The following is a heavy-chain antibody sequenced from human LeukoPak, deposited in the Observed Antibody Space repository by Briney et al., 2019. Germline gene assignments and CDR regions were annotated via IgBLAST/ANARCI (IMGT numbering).Heavy chain of an antibody. V-gene: IGHV3-21*04. CDR1: GFTFSSYS. CDR3: ARDRGGPGYTYGQPLDY. CDR2: ISSSSSYI. J-gene: IGHJ4*02. D-gene: IGHD5-18*01. Sequence: GGSLRLSCAASGFTFSSYSMNWVRQAPGKGLEWVSSISSSSSYIYYADSVKGRFTISRDNAKHSLFLHMNSLRPEDTAVYYCARDRGGPGYTYGQPLDYWGQGTLVTVSS.